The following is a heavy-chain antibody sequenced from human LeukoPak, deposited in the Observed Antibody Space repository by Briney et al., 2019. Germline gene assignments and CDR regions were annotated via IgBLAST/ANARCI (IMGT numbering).Heavy chain of an antibody. D-gene: IGHD1-26*01. CDR1: GFTFSSYS. CDR3: ARDPVGATDYFDY. CDR2: ISDSGDYV. J-gene: IGHJ4*02. Sequence: TGGSLRLSCAASGFTFSSYSMNWVRQAPGKGLECVSSISDSGDYVYYADSVKGRFTISRDNAKNTLYLHMNSLTAEDTAVYYCARDPVGATDYFDYWGQGTLVTVSS. V-gene: IGHV3-21*01.